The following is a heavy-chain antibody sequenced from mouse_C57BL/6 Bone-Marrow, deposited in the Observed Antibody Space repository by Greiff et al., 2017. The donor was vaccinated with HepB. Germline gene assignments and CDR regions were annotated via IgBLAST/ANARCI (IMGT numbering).Heavy chain of an antibody. CDR2: IHPNSGST. CDR3: ARPSYYYGSSYYFDY. Sequence: VQLQQPGAELVKPGASVKLSCKASGYTFTSYWMHWVKQRPGQGLEWIGMIHPNSGSTNYNEKFKSKATLTVDKSSSTAYMQLSSLTSEDSAVYYCARPSYYYGSSYYFDYWGQGTTLTVSS. V-gene: IGHV1-64*01. J-gene: IGHJ2*01. CDR1: GYTFTSYW. D-gene: IGHD1-1*01.